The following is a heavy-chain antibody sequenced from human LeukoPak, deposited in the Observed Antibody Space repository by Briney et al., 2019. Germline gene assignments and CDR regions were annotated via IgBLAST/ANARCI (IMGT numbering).Heavy chain of an antibody. Sequence: GASVKVSCKASGGTFSSYAISWVRQAPGQGLEWMGGIIPIFGTANYAQKFQGRVTITTDESTSTAYMELSSLRSEDTAVYYCARVGAVQTFDYWGQGTLVAVSS. J-gene: IGHJ4*02. CDR3: ARVGAVQTFDY. CDR1: GGTFSSYA. V-gene: IGHV1-69*05. D-gene: IGHD4/OR15-4a*01. CDR2: IIPIFGTA.